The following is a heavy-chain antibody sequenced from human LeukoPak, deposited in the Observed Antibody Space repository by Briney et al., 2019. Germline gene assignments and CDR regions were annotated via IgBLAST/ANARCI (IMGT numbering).Heavy chain of an antibody. CDR3: ARESRDFWSGYYSYYYYYMDV. CDR2: ISAYNGNT. Sequence: GASVKVSCKASGYTFTSYGISWVRQAPGQGLEWMGWISAYNGNTNYAQKLQGRVTMTTDTSTSTAYMELRSLRSDDTAVYYCARESRDFWSGYYSYYYYYMDVWGKGTTVTVSS. V-gene: IGHV1-18*01. D-gene: IGHD3-3*01. CDR1: GYTFTSYG. J-gene: IGHJ6*03.